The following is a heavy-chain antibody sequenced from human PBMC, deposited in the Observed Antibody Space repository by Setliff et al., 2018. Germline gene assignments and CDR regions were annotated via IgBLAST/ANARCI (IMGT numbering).Heavy chain of an antibody. CDR1: GYSFTSYG. Sequence: ASVKVSCKTSGYSFTSYGISWVRQAPGQGLEWMGIINPGGLSSSSTQKFEGRVTMTRDTSTSAVYMELNSLTSDDTAVYYCARAGLAAAGRKGVFDHWGQGTLVTVS. J-gene: IGHJ4*02. CDR2: INPGGLSS. D-gene: IGHD6-25*01. CDR3: ARAGLAAAGRKGVFDH. V-gene: IGHV1-46*01.